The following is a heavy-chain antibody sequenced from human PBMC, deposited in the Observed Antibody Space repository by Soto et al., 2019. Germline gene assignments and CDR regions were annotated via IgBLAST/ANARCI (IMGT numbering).Heavy chain of an antibody. Sequence: SVKVSCKASGGTFSSYAISWVRQAPGQGLEWMGGIIPIFGTANYAQKFQGRVTITADESTSTAYMELSSLRSEDTAVYYCARHRFNYYDDTVYYYFDYWGQGTLVTVSS. D-gene: IGHD3-22*01. CDR1: GGTFSSYA. CDR2: IIPIFGTA. V-gene: IGHV1-69*13. CDR3: ARHRFNYYDDTVYYYFDY. J-gene: IGHJ4*02.